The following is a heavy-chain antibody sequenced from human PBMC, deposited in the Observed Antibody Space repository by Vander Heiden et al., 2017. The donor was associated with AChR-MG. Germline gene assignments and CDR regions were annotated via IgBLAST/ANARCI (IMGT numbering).Heavy chain of an antibody. CDR2: INPNSGDT. Sequence: QVQLVQSGAEVKRPGASVKVSCKASGHSFIGNYMHWVRQAPGQGPEWMGWINPNSGDTNYPQKFRGRVIMTRDTSVNTAYLQLSNLRSDDTAVYYCAEGAIKVAGTPFDVWGQGTLVTVSS. CDR1: GHSFIGNY. D-gene: IGHD6-19*01. J-gene: IGHJ4*02. V-gene: IGHV1-2*02. CDR3: AEGAIKVAGTPFDV.